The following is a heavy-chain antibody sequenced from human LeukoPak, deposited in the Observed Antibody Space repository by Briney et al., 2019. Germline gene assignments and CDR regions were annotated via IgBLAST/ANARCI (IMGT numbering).Heavy chain of an antibody. CDR1: GFTFTSYW. CDR2: IYPGDSDT. Sequence: GESLKISCKGSGFTFTSYWIGWVRQMPGKGLEWMGIIYPGDSDTRYSPSFQGQVTISADTSINTAYPQWSSMKASDTAMYYCARLDLEGPFDPWGQGTPVTVSS. CDR3: ARLDLEGPFDP. J-gene: IGHJ5*02. V-gene: IGHV5-51*01.